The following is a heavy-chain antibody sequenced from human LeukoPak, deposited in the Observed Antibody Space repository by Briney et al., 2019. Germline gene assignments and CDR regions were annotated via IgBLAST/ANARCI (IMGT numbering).Heavy chain of an antibody. Sequence: GESLKISCKGSGYSFTSYWIGWVRQMPGKGLEWMGIIYPGDSGTKYSPSFQGQVTISADKSIRTAYLQWSSLKASDTAMYYCARLLRNIAAAVYYFDYWGQGTLVTVSS. CDR3: ARLLRNIAAAVYYFDY. D-gene: IGHD6-13*01. J-gene: IGHJ4*02. CDR1: GYSFTSYW. V-gene: IGHV5-51*01. CDR2: IYPGDSGT.